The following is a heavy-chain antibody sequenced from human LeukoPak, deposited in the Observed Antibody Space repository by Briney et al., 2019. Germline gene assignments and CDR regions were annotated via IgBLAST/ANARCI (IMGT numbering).Heavy chain of an antibody. J-gene: IGHJ3*02. CDR3: ARDADGYDLWSGKQGYAFDI. D-gene: IGHD3-3*01. V-gene: IGHV1-2*02. CDR2: INPNSGGT. CDR1: GYTFTGYY. Sequence: RASVKVSCKASGYTFTGYYMRWVRQAPGQGLEWMGWINPNSGGTHYAQKFQGRATMTRDTSISTAYMELSRLRSDDTAVYYCARDADGYDLWSGKQGYAFDIWGQGTMVTVSS.